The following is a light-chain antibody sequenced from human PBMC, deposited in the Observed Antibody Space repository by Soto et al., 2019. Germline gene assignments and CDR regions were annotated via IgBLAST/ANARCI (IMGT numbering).Light chain of an antibody. V-gene: IGLV2-11*01. Sequence: QSVLTQPRSVAGYPGQSVTISCTGTSSDVGGDNYVSWYQQHPGKAPKLMIYDVSKRPSGVPDRFSGSKSGNTASLTISGLQAEDEADYYCCSYAGSDTYVFGAGTKVTVL. CDR3: CSYAGSDTYV. CDR2: DVS. J-gene: IGLJ1*01. CDR1: SSDVGGDNY.